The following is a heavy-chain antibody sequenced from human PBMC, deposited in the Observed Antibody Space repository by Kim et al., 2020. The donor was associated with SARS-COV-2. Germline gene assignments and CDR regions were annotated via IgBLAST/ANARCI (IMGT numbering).Heavy chain of an antibody. CDR3: AGGFDY. Sequence: SETLSLTCTVSGGSISSYYWSWIRQPPGKGLEWIGYIYYSGSTNYNPSLKSRVTISVDTTKNQFSLKLSSVTAADTAVYYCAGGFDYWGQGTLVTVSA. D-gene: IGHD3-16*01. CDR1: GGSISSYY. CDR2: IYYSGST. V-gene: IGHV4-59*01. J-gene: IGHJ4*02.